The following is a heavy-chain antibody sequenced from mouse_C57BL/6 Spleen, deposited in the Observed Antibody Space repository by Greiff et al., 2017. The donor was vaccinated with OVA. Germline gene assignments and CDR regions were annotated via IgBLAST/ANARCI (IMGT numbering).Heavy chain of an antibody. Sequence: EVKLMESGGGLVQPGGSLSLSCAASGFTFTDYYMSWVRQPPGKALEWLGFIRNKANGYTTEYSASVKGRFTISRDNSQSILYLQMNALRAEDSATYYCARAYYSNLRGWYFDVWGTGTTVTVSS. V-gene: IGHV7-3*01. D-gene: IGHD2-5*01. J-gene: IGHJ1*03. CDR1: GFTFTDYY. CDR3: ARAYYSNLRGWYFDV. CDR2: IRNKANGYTT.